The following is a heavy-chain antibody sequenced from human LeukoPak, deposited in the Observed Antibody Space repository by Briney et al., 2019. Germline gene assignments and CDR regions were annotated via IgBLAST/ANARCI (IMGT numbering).Heavy chain of an antibody. CDR3: VRLYYYDASGPPL. D-gene: IGHD3-22*01. Sequence: PSETLSLTCSISGDYISSSSYYWGWIRQPPGKGLEWIGHIYYTGSTYYNPSLKSRVSESLDTSKNEFSLRLSSVTAADTAVYYCVRLYYYDASGPPLWGQGTLVIVSS. V-gene: IGHV4-39*01. J-gene: IGHJ4*02. CDR1: GDYISSSSYY. CDR2: IYYTGST.